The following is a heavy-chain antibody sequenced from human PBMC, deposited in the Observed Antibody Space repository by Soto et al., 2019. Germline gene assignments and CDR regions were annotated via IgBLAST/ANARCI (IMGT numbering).Heavy chain of an antibody. D-gene: IGHD3-10*01. CDR1: GFTFDDYG. Sequence: PGGSLRLSCAASGFTFDDYGMHWVRQAPGKGLVWASRVHSDGTTTTYADSVKGRFTISRDNARNTVSLQMSSLRAEDTAIYYCARGDRGGFDLWGHGTVVTVSS. J-gene: IGHJ3*01. CDR2: VHSDGTTT. CDR3: ARGDRGGFDL. V-gene: IGHV3-74*01.